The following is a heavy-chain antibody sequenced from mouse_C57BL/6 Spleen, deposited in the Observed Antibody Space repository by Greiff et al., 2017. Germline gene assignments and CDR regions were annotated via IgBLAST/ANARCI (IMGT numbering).Heavy chain of an antibody. V-gene: IGHV1-64*01. J-gene: IGHJ2*01. Sequence: VQLQQPGAELVKPGASVKLSCKASGYTFTSYWMHWVKQRPGQGLEWIGMIHPNSGSTNYNEKFKSKATLTVDKSSSTAYMQLSSLTSEDSAVYYCARCDYDGSYFDDWGQGTTLTVSS. CDR2: IHPNSGST. D-gene: IGHD2-4*01. CDR3: ARCDYDGSYFDD. CDR1: GYTFTSYW.